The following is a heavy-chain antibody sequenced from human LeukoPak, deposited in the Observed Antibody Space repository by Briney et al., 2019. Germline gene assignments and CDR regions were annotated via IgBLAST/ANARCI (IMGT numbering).Heavy chain of an antibody. V-gene: IGHV3-15*01. CDR2: IKSKKDGEIT. CDR3: STGGGVLRFL. D-gene: IGHD3-3*01. Sequence: GGSLRLSCAASGINFSNAWLTWVRQAPGKGLEWLGRIKSKKDGEITDYAAPVKGRFTISRDDSKDTLYLQMNSLKTEDTAVYHCSTGGGVLRFLGGQGTLVTVSS. J-gene: IGHJ4*02. CDR1: GINFSNAW.